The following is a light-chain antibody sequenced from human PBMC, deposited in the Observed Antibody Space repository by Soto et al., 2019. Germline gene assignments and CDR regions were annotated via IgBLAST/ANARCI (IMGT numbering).Light chain of an antibody. V-gene: IGLV1-44*01. CDR2: SHN. Sequence: QAVVTQPPSASGTPGQRVTISCSGSDSNIGRNTVNWYQHLPGTAPKLVIFSHNKRPSGVPDRFSGSTSGTSASLAISDLQSEDDAYYYCSSGDDSRTGVWFGGGTKLTVL. CDR3: SSGDDSRTGVW. CDR1: DSNIGRNT. J-gene: IGLJ3*02.